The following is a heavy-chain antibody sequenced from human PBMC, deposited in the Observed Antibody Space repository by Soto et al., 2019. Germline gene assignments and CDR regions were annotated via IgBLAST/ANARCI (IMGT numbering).Heavy chain of an antibody. CDR3: SGGDYNDKGGFDY. V-gene: IGHV3-7*03. Sequence: GGSLRLSCADSGFTFTRYWMSWVRQAPVKGLEWVANIKPDGSEKYYVDSVKGRFTISRDNAKNSLYLQMNSLRAEDTAVYFCSGGDYNDKGGFDYWGQGTLVTVSS. D-gene: IGHD2-21*02. CDR2: IKPDGSEK. CDR1: GFTFTRYW. J-gene: IGHJ4*02.